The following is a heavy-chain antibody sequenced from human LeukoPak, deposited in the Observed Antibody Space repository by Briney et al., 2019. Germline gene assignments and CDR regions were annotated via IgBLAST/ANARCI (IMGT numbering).Heavy chain of an antibody. CDR2: INPNSGGT. CDR3: ARDPPPGIAVAGTYDY. CDR1: GYTFTGYY. V-gene: IGHV1-2*06. J-gene: IGHJ4*02. D-gene: IGHD6-19*01. Sequence: VSVKVFCKSSGYTFTGYYMHWVPQAPGQGLECMARINPNSGGTNYAQKFQGRDTITRDASLSTAYMDVSRLSCGDAAVYYCARDPPPGIAVAGTYDYWGQGTLVTVSS.